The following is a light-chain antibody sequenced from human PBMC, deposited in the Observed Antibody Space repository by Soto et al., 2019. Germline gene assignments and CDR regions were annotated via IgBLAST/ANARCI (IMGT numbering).Light chain of an antibody. CDR3: RHHSSWARLT. V-gene: IGKV3-11*01. J-gene: IGKJ3*01. CDR2: DAS. Sequence: EIVLTQSPATLSLSTGEIATLSCRASQSVSRYLAWYQQKPGQAPSLLIYDASNSAAGIPARFSGSGSGTDFTLTISRLEPEDFAVKYCRHHSSWARLTFGPGTKVDIK. CDR1: QSVSRY.